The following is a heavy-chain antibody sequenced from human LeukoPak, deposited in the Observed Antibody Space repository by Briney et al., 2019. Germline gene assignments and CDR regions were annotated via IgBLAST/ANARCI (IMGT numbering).Heavy chain of an antibody. D-gene: IGHD4-17*01. Sequence: SETLSLTCTVSGGSISSSSYYWGWIRQPPGKGLEWIGSIYYSGSTYYNPSLKSRVTISVDTSKNQFSLKLSSVTAADTAVYYCARAYGDYVVNWYFDLWGRGTLVTASS. CDR1: GGSISSSSYY. J-gene: IGHJ2*01. CDR2: IYYSGST. V-gene: IGHV4-39*07. CDR3: ARAYGDYVVNWYFDL.